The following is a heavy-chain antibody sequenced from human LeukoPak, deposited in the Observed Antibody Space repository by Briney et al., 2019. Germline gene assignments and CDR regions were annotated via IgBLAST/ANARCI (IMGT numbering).Heavy chain of an antibody. CDR2: IYASGST. Sequence: SETLSLTCTVSGGSISSGSYYWSWIRQPAGKGLEWIGRIYASGSTNYNPSLKSRVTISVGTSKNQFSLKLSSVTAADTAVYYCARGGSDDSSGYSDYWGRGTLVTVSS. CDR3: ARGGSDDSSGYSDY. D-gene: IGHD3-22*01. V-gene: IGHV4-61*02. CDR1: GGSISSGSYY. J-gene: IGHJ4*02.